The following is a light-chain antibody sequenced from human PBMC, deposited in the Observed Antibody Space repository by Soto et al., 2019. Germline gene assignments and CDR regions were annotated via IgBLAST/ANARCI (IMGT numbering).Light chain of an antibody. Sequence: NLMLTQPHSVSESPGKTVTISCTRSSGSIASNYVQWYQQRPGSAPTTVIYEDNQRPSGVPDRFSGSIDSSSNSASLTISGLKTEDEADYYCQSYDSSYVVFGGGTKVTVL. V-gene: IGLV6-57*04. CDR1: SGSIASNY. CDR3: QSYDSSYVV. CDR2: EDN. J-gene: IGLJ2*01.